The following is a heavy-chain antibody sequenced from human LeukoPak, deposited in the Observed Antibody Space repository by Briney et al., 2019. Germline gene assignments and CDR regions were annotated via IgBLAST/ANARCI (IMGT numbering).Heavy chain of an antibody. V-gene: IGHV4-34*01. CDR3: ARGSVDGYISQEYFDY. CDR1: GGSFSGYY. J-gene: IGHJ4*02. D-gene: IGHD5-24*01. Sequence: SETLSLTCAVYGGSFSGYYWSWIRQPPGKGLEWIGEINHSGSTNYNPSLKSRVTISVDTSKNQFSLKLSSVTAADTAVYYCARGSVDGYISQEYFDYWGQGTLVTVSS. CDR2: INHSGST.